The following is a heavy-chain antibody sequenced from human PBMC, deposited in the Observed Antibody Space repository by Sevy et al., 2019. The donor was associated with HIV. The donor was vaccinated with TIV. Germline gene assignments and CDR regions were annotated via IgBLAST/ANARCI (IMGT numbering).Heavy chain of an antibody. Sequence: GGSLRLSCTASGFVFSSYAMHWVRQAPRKGLEWVAFIAYDGSNKNYADSVKDRFTLSRDNSKNTLYLQMNSLGAEDTAVYYCARPRFLEWLSSAAFDIWGQGTMVTVSS. CDR3: ARPRFLEWLSSAAFDI. CDR1: GFVFSSYA. V-gene: IGHV3-30*04. J-gene: IGHJ3*02. CDR2: IAYDGSNK. D-gene: IGHD3-3*01.